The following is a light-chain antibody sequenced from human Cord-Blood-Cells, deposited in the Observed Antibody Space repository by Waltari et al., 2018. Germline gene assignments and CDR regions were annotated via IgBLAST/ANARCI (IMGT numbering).Light chain of an antibody. CDR2: EAS. CDR3: CSYAGSSIVV. V-gene: IGLV2-23*01. CDR1: SSDGGSYNR. J-gene: IGLJ2*01. Sequence: SALTQLASVFGSPGQSITIDCTGTSSDGGSYNRVSWYQQHPGKAPQLLIYEASKRPSGVSNRFSGSKAGNTAALTISGLQAEDESDYYCCSYAGSSIVVFGGGTKLTIL.